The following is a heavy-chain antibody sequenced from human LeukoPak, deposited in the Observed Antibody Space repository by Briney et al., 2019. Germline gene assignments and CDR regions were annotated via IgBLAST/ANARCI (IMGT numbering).Heavy chain of an antibody. CDR2: IIPIFGTA. D-gene: IGHD3-22*01. V-gene: IGHV1-69*13. CDR3: ARGLRYYYDSSGYYYGDNWFDP. J-gene: IGHJ5*02. CDR1: GGTFSSYA. Sequence: ASVKVSCKASGGTFSSYAISWVRQAPGQGLEWMGGIIPIFGTANYAQQFQGRVTITADESTSTAYMELSSLRSEDTAVYYCARGLRYYYDSSGYYYGDNWFDPWGQGTLVTVSS.